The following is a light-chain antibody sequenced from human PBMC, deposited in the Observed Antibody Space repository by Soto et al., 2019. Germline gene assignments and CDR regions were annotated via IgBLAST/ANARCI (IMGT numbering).Light chain of an antibody. CDR3: QRYNTYST. Sequence: EVVLTQSPGTLSLSPGEGATLSCRSNQSVYSSSLAWYQQKPGQAPRLLIYGASTRATGIPARFSGSGSGTEFTLTISSLQPDDFATYYCQRYNTYSTFGQGTKVDI. CDR1: QSVYSSS. V-gene: IGKV3-15*01. CDR2: GAS. J-gene: IGKJ1*01.